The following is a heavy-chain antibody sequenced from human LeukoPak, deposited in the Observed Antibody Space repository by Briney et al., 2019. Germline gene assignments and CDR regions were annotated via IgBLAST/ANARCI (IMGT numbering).Heavy chain of an antibody. Sequence: GGSLTLSCAASGFTFSNFSMNWVRQAPGKGLECISYISSRSSIIYYADSVQGRFTISRDNAKNSLFLQMNSLRAEDTAVYYCARALRDAYNSVPNDYGMDVWGQGTTVTVSS. CDR3: ARALRDAYNSVPNDYGMDV. D-gene: IGHD5-24*01. V-gene: IGHV3-48*04. J-gene: IGHJ6*02. CDR2: ISSRSSII. CDR1: GFTFSNFS.